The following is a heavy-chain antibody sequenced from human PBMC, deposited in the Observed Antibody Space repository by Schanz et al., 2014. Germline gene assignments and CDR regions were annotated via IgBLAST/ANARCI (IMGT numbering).Heavy chain of an antibody. CDR1: GFSFSSYS. D-gene: IGHD1-1*01. V-gene: IGHV3-48*01. CDR3: VRGRVLES. J-gene: IGHJ4*02. Sequence: EVQLVESGGGLVQPGGSLRLSCAASGFSFSSYSLNWVRQAPGKVLEWVSYISTTGSTIYYADSVRGRFTISRDNAKNSVFLQMNSLRAEDAAVYYCVRGRVLESGGQGTRVTVSS. CDR2: ISTTGSTI.